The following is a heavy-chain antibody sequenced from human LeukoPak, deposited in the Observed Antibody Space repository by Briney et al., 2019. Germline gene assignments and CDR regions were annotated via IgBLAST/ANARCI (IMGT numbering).Heavy chain of an antibody. CDR1: GFTFSSYS. Sequence: TGGSLRLSCAASGFTFSSYSMNWVSQAPGKGLEWVSSISSSSSYIYYADSVKGRFTISRDNAKNSLYLQMNSLRAEDTAVYYCARDGTVMPHDPWGQGTLVTVSS. CDR2: ISSSSSYI. CDR3: ARDGTVMPHDP. J-gene: IGHJ5*02. D-gene: IGHD4-17*01. V-gene: IGHV3-21*01.